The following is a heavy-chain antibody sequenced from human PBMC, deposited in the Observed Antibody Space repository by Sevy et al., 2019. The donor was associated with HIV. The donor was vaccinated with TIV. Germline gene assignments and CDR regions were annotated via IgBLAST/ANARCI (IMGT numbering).Heavy chain of an antibody. J-gene: IGHJ6*02. D-gene: IGHD4-17*01. Sequence: GGSLRLSCAASGLTFSGSAMHWVRQASGKGLEWVGRIRSKANSYATAYAASVKGRFTISRDDSKNTAYLQMNSLKTEDTAVYYCTRHLEGSDDLDLDYGDYYGMDVWGQGTTVTVSS. CDR3: TRHLEGSDDLDLDYGDYYGMDV. V-gene: IGHV3-73*01. CDR2: IRSKANSYAT. CDR1: GLTFSGSA.